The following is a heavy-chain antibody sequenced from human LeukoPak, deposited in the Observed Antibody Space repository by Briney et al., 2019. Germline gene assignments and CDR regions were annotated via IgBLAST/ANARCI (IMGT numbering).Heavy chain of an antibody. D-gene: IGHD2-15*01. J-gene: IGHJ4*02. CDR2: IYPGDSDT. CDR1: GYPFTSYW. V-gene: IGHV5-51*01. CDR3: ARPHYSYRALYLGY. Sequence: GESLKISCKGSGYPFTSYWIGWVRQMPGKGLEWMGIIYPGDSDTRYSPSFQGQVTISADKSISTAYLQWSSLKASDSAMYYCARPHYSYRALYLGYWGQGTLVSVSS.